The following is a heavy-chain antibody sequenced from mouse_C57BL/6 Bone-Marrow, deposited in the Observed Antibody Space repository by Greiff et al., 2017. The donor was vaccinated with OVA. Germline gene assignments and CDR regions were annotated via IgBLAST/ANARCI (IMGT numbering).Heavy chain of an antibody. V-gene: IGHV5-12*01. J-gene: IGHJ4*01. CDR2: ISNGGGST. Sequence: EVMLVESGGGLVQPGGSLKLSCAASGFTFSDYHMYWVRQTPEKRLEWVAYISNGGGSTYYPDTVKGRFTISRDNAKNTLYLQMSRLKSEDTAMYYCARQGYYGSSPYAMDYWGQGTSVTVSS. CDR1: GFTFSDYH. CDR3: ARQGYYGSSPYAMDY. D-gene: IGHD1-1*01.